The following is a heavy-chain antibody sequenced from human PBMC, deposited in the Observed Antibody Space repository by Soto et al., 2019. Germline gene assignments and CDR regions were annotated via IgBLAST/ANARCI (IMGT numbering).Heavy chain of an antibody. CDR1: GYTFTSYD. V-gene: IGHV1-8*01. Sequence: QVQLVQSGAEVRKPGASVKVSCKASGYTFTSYDINWVRQATGQGLEYLGWMSPNSGNTVYVQKYEGRVTMTWDTSITTAYMELSSLRSEDTAVYFCARGVKYGAYSRWFDPWGQGTLVTVSS. D-gene: IGHD4-17*01. J-gene: IGHJ5*02. CDR3: ARGVKYGAYSRWFDP. CDR2: MSPNSGNT.